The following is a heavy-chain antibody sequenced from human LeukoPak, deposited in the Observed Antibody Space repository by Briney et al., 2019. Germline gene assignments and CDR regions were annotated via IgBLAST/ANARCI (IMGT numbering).Heavy chain of an antibody. Sequence: AGGSLRLSCAASGFTFSSYAMHWVRQAPGKGLEWVAVISYDGSNKYYADSVKGRFTISRDNAKSSLYLQMNSLRVEDTAVYYCARVHHNTAMVDIDYWGQGTLVTVSS. V-gene: IGHV3-30-3*01. CDR2: ISYDGSNK. J-gene: IGHJ4*02. CDR1: GFTFSSYA. CDR3: ARVHHNTAMVDIDY. D-gene: IGHD5-18*01.